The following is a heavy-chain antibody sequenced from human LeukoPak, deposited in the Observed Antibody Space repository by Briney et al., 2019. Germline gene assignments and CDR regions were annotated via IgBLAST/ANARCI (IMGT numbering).Heavy chain of an antibody. D-gene: IGHD2-15*01. J-gene: IGHJ6*03. V-gene: IGHV3-23*01. Sequence: GGSLRLSCAASRFTFSSYAMNWVRQAPGKGLEWVSSISGSGGGTYYADSVKGRFSISRDNSKNTLYLQMNSLRADDTAVYYCAKDSWQFAPDYYYSMDVWGKGTTVTVSS. CDR3: AKDSWQFAPDYYYSMDV. CDR1: RFTFSSYA. CDR2: ISGSGGGT.